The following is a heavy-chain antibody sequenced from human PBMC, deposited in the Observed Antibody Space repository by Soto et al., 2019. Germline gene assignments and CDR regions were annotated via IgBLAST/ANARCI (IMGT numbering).Heavy chain of an antibody. Sequence: QVQLVQSGAEVKKPGASVKVSCKASEYTFNNYLLHWVRQAPGQGLEWMGWIDAGNGNTKYSQKFQGRVTFTRDTSASTAYMELNSLRSEDTAVHYCASPSYGSGSFYWGQGTLVSVSS. CDR2: IDAGNGNT. CDR1: EYTFNNYL. J-gene: IGHJ4*02. V-gene: IGHV1-3*01. D-gene: IGHD3-10*01. CDR3: ASPSYGSGSFY.